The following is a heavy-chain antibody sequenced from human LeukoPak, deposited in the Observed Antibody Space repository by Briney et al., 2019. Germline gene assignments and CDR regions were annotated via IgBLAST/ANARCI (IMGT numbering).Heavy chain of an antibody. Sequence: GESLKISCEASGYSFTTYWIGWVRQMPGKGLEWMGMIYPGDSDTRYSPSFQGQVTISADKSISTAYLQWSSLKASDTAMYYCARQNDYGDSDAFDIWGQGTMVTVSS. CDR1: GYSFTTYW. CDR3: ARQNDYGDSDAFDI. V-gene: IGHV5-51*01. CDR2: IYPGDSDT. D-gene: IGHD4-17*01. J-gene: IGHJ3*02.